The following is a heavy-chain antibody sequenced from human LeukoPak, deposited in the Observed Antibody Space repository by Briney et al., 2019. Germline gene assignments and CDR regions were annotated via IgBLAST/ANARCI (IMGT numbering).Heavy chain of an antibody. J-gene: IGHJ4*02. CDR3: ARDGPRAVAGTVFDY. Sequence: GGSLRLSCAASGFTFSSYSMNWVRQAPGKGLEWVSSISSSSSYIYYADSVKGRFTISRDNAKNSLYLQMNSLRAEDTAVYYCARDGPRAVAGTVFDYWGRGTLVTVSS. CDR2: ISSSSSYI. CDR1: GFTFSSYS. V-gene: IGHV3-21*01. D-gene: IGHD6-19*01.